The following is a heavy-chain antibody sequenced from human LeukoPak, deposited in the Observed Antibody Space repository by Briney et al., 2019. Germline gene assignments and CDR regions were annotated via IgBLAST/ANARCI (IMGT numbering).Heavy chain of an antibody. Sequence: SETLSLTCTFSGGSISSYYWSWIRQPAGKGLEWIGRFHTTGSSNYNPSLTRRVTMSVDTSKNQFSLKLSSVTAADTAVYYCASQADYYDSSGYYHHFDYWGQGTLVTVSS. CDR2: FHTTGSS. CDR1: GGSISSYY. CDR3: ASQADYYDSSGYYHHFDY. D-gene: IGHD3-22*01. V-gene: IGHV4-4*07. J-gene: IGHJ4*02.